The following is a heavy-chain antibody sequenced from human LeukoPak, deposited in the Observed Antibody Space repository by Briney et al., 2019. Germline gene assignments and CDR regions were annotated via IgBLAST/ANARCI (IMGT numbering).Heavy chain of an antibody. J-gene: IGHJ4*02. CDR2: IKPDGSVK. CDR3: ARDQPDPAGAGPRFDY. V-gene: IGHV3-7*01. CDR1: GITFSSSW. D-gene: IGHD6-13*01. Sequence: GGSLRLSCVASGITFSSSWMSWVRQAPGKGLEWVANIKPDGSVKYYADSVKGRFTISRDNVENSLYLQMNSLRTEDTAVYYCARDQPDPAGAGPRFDYWGQGSLVTVSS.